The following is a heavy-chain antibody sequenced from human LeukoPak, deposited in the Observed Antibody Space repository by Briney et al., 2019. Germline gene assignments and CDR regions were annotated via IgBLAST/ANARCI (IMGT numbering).Heavy chain of an antibody. CDR2: IKSKTDGGTT. V-gene: IGHV3-15*01. J-gene: IGHJ4*02. Sequence: GALRLSCAASGFTFSNAWMSWVRQAPGKGLEWVGHIKSKTDGGTTDYAAPVKGRFTISRDDSKNTLYLQMNSLKTEDTAVYYCTTDPAEDGYNSVWGQGTLVTVSS. D-gene: IGHD5-24*01. CDR3: TTDPAEDGYNSV. CDR1: GFTFSNAW.